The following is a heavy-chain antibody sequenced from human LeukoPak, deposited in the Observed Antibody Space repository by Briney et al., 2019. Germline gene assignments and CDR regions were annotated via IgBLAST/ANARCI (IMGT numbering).Heavy chain of an antibody. CDR3: ARTAYTNYGDYPHFDY. V-gene: IGHV4-4*07. CDR1: GGSISSYY. D-gene: IGHD4-17*01. J-gene: IGHJ4*02. Sequence: SETLSLTCTVSGGSISSYYWSWIRQPAGKGLEWIGRIYTSGSTNYNPSLKSRVTISVDTSKNQFSLKLSSVTAADTAVYYCARTAYTNYGDYPHFDYWGQGTLVTVSS. CDR2: IYTSGST.